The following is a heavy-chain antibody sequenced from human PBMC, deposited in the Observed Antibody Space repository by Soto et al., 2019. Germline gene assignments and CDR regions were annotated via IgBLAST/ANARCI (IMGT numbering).Heavy chain of an antibody. J-gene: IGHJ4*02. CDR2: IIPIFGTA. CDR3: AGDYMVRGVIIPFEPAY. Sequence: QVQLVQSGAEVKKPGSSVKVSCKASGGTFSSYAISWVRQAPGQGLEWMGGIIPIFGTANYAQKFQGRVTITADESTSTAYMELSSLRSEDTAVYYCAGDYMVRGVIIPFEPAYWGQGTLVTVSS. CDR1: GGTFSSYA. D-gene: IGHD3-10*01. V-gene: IGHV1-69*01.